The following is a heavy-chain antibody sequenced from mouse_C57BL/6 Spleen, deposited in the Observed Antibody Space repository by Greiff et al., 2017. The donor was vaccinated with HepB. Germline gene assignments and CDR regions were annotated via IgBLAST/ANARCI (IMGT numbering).Heavy chain of an antibody. CDR1: GYTFTDYN. D-gene: IGHD1-1*01. CDR2: INPNNGGT. J-gene: IGHJ4*01. V-gene: IGHV1-22*01. CDR3: ARLRDDYAMDY. Sequence: EVKLMESGPELVKPGASVKMSCKASGYTFTDYNMHWVKQSHGKSLEWIGYINPNNGGTSYNQKFKGKATLTVNKSSSTAYMELRSLTSEDSAVYYCARLRDDYAMDYWGQGTSVTVSS.